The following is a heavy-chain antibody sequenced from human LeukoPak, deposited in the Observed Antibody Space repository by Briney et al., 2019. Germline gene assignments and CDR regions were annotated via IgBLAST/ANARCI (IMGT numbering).Heavy chain of an antibody. V-gene: IGHV1-69*01. CDR3: ASDFSSGRRRTYFDY. CDR1: GGTFSSYA. Sequence: SVKVSCKASGGTFSSYAISWVRQAPGQGLEWMGGIIPIFGTANYAQKFQGRVTITADESTSTAYMELSSLRSEDTAVYYCASDFSSGRRRTYFDYWGQGTLVTASS. J-gene: IGHJ4*02. CDR2: IIPIFGTA. D-gene: IGHD6-19*01.